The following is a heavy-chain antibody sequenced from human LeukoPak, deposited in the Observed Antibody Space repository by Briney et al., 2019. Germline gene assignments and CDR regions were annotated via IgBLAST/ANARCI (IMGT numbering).Heavy chain of an antibody. CDR1: GGSISSYY. CDR2: IYYSGST. J-gene: IGHJ4*02. D-gene: IGHD3-3*01. Sequence: PSETLSLTCTVSGGSISSYYWSWIRQPPGKGLEWIGYIYYSGSTNYNPSLKSRVTISVDTSKNQFSLKLSSVTAADTAVYYCARVTYDFWSGYGNYYFDYWGQGTLATVSS. V-gene: IGHV4-59*01. CDR3: ARVTYDFWSGYGNYYFDY.